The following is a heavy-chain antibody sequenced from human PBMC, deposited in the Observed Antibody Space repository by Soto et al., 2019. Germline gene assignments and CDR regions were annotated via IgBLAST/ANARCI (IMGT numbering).Heavy chain of an antibody. V-gene: IGHV4-34*01. D-gene: IGHD2-8*01. Sequence: SETLSLTCAVYGGSFSGYYWSWIRQPPGKGLEWIGEINHSGSTNYNPSLKSRVTISVDTSKNQFSLKPSSVTPADTAVYYCARGHCTNSVCYAFAYWGQGTLVTVSS. CDR2: INHSGST. J-gene: IGHJ4*02. CDR3: ARGHCTNSVCYAFAY. CDR1: GGSFSGYY.